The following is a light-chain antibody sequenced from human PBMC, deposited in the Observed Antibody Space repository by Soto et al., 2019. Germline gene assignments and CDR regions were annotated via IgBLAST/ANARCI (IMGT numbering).Light chain of an antibody. Sequence: QAVVTQEPSFSVSPGGTVTLTCGLTSGSVSTRSYPSWYQQTPGQAPRTLIYDTDTRSSGVPDRFSGSKSGNTASLTISGLQAEDEAHYYCSSYTTTSTILFGGGTKLTVL. CDR1: SGSVSTRSY. J-gene: IGLJ2*01. V-gene: IGLV8-61*01. CDR3: SSYTTTSTIL. CDR2: DTD.